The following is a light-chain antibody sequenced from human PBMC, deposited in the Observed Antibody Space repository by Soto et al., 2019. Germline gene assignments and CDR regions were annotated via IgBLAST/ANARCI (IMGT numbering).Light chain of an antibody. CDR2: SAS. V-gene: IGKV1-12*01. J-gene: IGKJ1*01. CDR3: QQANSFPRT. Sequence: DIQMTQSPSSVAASVGDRVTITCRASQGVSNWLAWYQQKPGKAPKLLIYSASSLQSGVPSRFSGSGSGTESTHTITSLQPEDFATYYCQQANSFPRTFGQGTKVEIK. CDR1: QGVSNW.